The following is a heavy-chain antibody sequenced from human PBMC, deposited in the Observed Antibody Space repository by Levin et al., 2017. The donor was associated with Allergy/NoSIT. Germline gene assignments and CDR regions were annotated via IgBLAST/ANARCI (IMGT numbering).Heavy chain of an antibody. CDR1: GFTFSNYA. J-gene: IGHJ6*02. V-gene: IGHV3-23*01. CDR3: AKVGAWYGSGNYGGMDV. Sequence: SCAASGFTFSNYAMSWVRQAPGKGLEWVSAISVSGGSTYYADSVKGRFALSRDNSKNTLFLQMNSLRAEDTAVYYCAKVGAWYGSGNYGGMDVWGQGTTVTVTS. D-gene: IGHD2-15*01. CDR2: ISVSGGST.